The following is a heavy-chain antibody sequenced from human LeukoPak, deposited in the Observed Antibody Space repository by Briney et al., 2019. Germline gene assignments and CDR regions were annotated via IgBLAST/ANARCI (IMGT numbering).Heavy chain of an antibody. CDR1: GGTFSSYA. D-gene: IGHD5-12*01. CDR2: IIPIFGTA. Sequence: SVKVSCKASGGTFSSYAISWVRQAPGQGLEWMGGIIPIFGTANYAQKFQGRVTITTDESTSTAYMELSSLRSEDTAVYYCARDGGRYSGYPYTLDYWGQGTLVTVSS. V-gene: IGHV1-69*05. CDR3: ARDGGRYSGYPYTLDY. J-gene: IGHJ4*02.